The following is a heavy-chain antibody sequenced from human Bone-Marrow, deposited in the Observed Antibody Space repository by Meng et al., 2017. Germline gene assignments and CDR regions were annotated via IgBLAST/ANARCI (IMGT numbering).Heavy chain of an antibody. D-gene: IGHD3-9*01. J-gene: IGHJ4*02. CDR1: GGSFSGYY. CDR2: IHHSGST. Sequence: SETLSLTCAVYGGSFSGYYWSWIRQPPGKGLEWIGEIHHSGSTNYNPSLKSRVTISVDTSKNQFSLKLSSVTAAATAVYYCARGGGYVLLTTVTIYYFAYWGKGTLVTVSS. CDR3: ARGGGYVLLTTVTIYYFAY. V-gene: IGHV4-34*01.